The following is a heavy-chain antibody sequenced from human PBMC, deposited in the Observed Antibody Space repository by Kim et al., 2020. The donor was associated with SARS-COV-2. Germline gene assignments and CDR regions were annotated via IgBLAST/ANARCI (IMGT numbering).Heavy chain of an antibody. J-gene: IGHJ6*02. CDR3: ACGLRRRKEPYCSGPNCSYYFYVMAV. V-gene: IGHV4-34*01. Sequence: SETLSLTCAVYGGSFSDYSWTWIRQAPGKGLEWIGEITNSGVSNTNPSLKSRVTISIDTSKNKFPLKLTSVTAADTAVFYCACGLRRRKEPYCSGPNCSYYFYVMAVWGQGTTVTVPS. D-gene: IGHD2-15*01. CDR2: ITNSGVS. CDR1: GGSFSDYS.